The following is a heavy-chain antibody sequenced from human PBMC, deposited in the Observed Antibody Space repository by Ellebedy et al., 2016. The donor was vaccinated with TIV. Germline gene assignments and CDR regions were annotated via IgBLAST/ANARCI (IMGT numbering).Heavy chain of an antibody. CDR2: IKSKTDGGTT. CDR3: TTDLGDLGHDY. D-gene: IGHD1-26*01. CDR1: GFTFSNAW. Sequence: GESLKISXAASGFTFSNAWMSWVRQAPGKGLEWVGRIKSKTDGGTTDYAAPVKGRFTISRDDSKNTLYLQMNSLKTEDTAVYYCTTDLGDLGHDYWGQGTLVTVSS. J-gene: IGHJ4*02. V-gene: IGHV3-15*01.